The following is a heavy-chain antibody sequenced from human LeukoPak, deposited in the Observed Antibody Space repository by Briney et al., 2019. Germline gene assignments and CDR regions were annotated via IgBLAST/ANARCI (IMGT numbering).Heavy chain of an antibody. CDR1: GYTFRNYY. Sequence: ASVKVSCKASGYTFRNYYIHWVRQAPGQGLEWMGINNPSDGSASYAQKFQGRVTLTRDMSTTTVYMELSSLRSEDTAVYYCAREGNYYGSGSYNRYFQHYMDVWGKGTTATVSS. V-gene: IGHV1-46*01. CDR2: NNPSDGSA. D-gene: IGHD3-10*01. J-gene: IGHJ6*03. CDR3: AREGNYYGSGSYNRYFQHYMDV.